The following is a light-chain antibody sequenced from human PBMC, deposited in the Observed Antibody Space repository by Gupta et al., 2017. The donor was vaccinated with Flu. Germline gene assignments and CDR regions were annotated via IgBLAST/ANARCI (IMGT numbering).Light chain of an antibody. CDR2: AAS. CDR3: QQIDRTPLT. Sequence: DIQMTHSPSSLSASVGDRVTITCRASQSISNYLTWYQQKPGKAPNLLIYAASSLQSGVPSRFSGSGSGTDFTLTIRSLQPEDFATYYCQQIDRTPLTFGQGTKVEIK. V-gene: IGKV1-39*01. CDR1: QSISNY. J-gene: IGKJ5*01.